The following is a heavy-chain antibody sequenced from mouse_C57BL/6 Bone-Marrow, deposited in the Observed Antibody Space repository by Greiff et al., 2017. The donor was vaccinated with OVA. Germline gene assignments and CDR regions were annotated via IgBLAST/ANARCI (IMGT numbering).Heavy chain of an antibody. CDR3: ARSLIRGAMDY. V-gene: IGHV7-3*01. CDR1: GFTFTDYY. J-gene: IGHJ4*01. CDR2: IRNKANGYTT. Sequence: VQLKESGGGLVQPGGSLSLSCAASGFTFTDYYMSWVRQPPGKALEWLGFIRNKANGYTTEYSASVKGRFTISRDNSQSILYLQMNALRAEDSATYYCARSLIRGAMDYWGQGTSVTVSS. D-gene: IGHD1-1*01.